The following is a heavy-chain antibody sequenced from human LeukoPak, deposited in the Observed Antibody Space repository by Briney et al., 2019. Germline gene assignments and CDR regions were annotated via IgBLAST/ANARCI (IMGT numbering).Heavy chain of an antibody. CDR1: GFTFDDYA. CDR2: ISWNSGSI. V-gene: IGHV3-9*01. Sequence: GGSLRLSCAASGFTFDDYAMHWVRQAPGKGLEWVSGISWNSGSIVYADSVRGRFTISRDTAKNSLYLQMNSLRADDTALYHCAKAAAYSSSSAYFDYWGQGTLVTVSS. J-gene: IGHJ4*02. D-gene: IGHD6-6*01. CDR3: AKAAAYSSSSAYFDY.